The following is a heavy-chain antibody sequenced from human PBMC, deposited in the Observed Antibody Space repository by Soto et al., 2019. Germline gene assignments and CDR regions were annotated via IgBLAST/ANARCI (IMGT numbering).Heavy chain of an antibody. Sequence: QVQLVQSGAEVKKPGSSVKVSCKASGGTFSSYAISWVRQAPGQGLEWMGGIIPIFGTANYAQKFQGRVTIAADASTSTAYMERRSLRSEDTAVYYCASRTREAAGTDWSFDLWGRGTLVTVSS. CDR2: IIPIFGTA. CDR3: ASRTREAAGTDWSFDL. CDR1: GGTFSSYA. V-gene: IGHV1-69*12. D-gene: IGHD6-13*01. J-gene: IGHJ2*01.